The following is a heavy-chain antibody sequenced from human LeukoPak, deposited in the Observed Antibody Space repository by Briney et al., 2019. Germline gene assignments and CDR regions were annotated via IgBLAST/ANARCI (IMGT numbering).Heavy chain of an antibody. CDR3: AKDQRWESPHYLDS. J-gene: IGHJ4*02. Sequence: SQTLSLTCAVSGGSISSSGYSWSWIRQPPGKGLEWIGYIYHSGSTYYNPSLKSRVTISVDRSKNQFSLKLSSVTAADTAVYYCAKDQRWESPHYLDSWGQGTLVTVSS. V-gene: IGHV4-30-2*01. D-gene: IGHD1-26*01. CDR2: IYHSGST. CDR1: GGSISSSGYS.